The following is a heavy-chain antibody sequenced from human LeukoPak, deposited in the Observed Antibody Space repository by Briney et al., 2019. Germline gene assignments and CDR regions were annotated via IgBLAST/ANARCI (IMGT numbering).Heavy chain of an antibody. CDR2: ISSSGTTI. V-gene: IGHV3-48*03. CDR1: GFTFSSYE. J-gene: IGHJ5*02. Sequence: GGSLRLSCAASGFTFSSYEMNWVRQAPGKGLEWVSYISSSGTTIYYADSVKGRFTISRDNAKNSLYLQMNSLRAEDTAVYYCAGYCGGDCYLFYDWFDPWGQGTLVTVSS. D-gene: IGHD2-21*02. CDR3: AGYCGGDCYLFYDWFDP.